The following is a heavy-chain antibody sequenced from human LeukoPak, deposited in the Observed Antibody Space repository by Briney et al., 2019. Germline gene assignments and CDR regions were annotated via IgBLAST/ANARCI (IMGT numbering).Heavy chain of an antibody. CDR1: GGTFSSYA. Sequence: EASVKVSCKASGGTFSSYAISWVRQAPGQGLEWMGGIIPIFGTANYAQKFQGRVTITADGFTSTAYMELSSLRSEDTAVYYCARVLGTEWYYFDYWGQGTLVTVSS. D-gene: IGHD2-8*01. J-gene: IGHJ4*02. CDR3: ARVLGTEWYYFDY. CDR2: IIPIFGTA. V-gene: IGHV1-69*13.